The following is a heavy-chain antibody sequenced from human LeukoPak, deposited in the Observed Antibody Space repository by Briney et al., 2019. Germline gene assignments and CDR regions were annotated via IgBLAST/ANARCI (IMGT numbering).Heavy chain of an antibody. CDR1: GFTFDDYG. CDR3: ASAGLTYGSGSYFVY. CDR2: INWNGGST. Sequence: GGSLRLSCAASGFTFDDYGLSWVRQAPGKGLEWVSGINWNGGSTGYADSVKGRFTISRDNAKNSLYLQMNSLRAEDTALYYCASAGLTYGSGSYFVYWGQGTLVTVSS. D-gene: IGHD3-10*01. J-gene: IGHJ4*02. V-gene: IGHV3-20*04.